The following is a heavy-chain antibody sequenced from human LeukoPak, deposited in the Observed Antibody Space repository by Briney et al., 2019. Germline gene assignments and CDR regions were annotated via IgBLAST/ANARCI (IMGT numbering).Heavy chain of an antibody. D-gene: IGHD3-16*02. J-gene: IGHJ4*02. V-gene: IGHV1-18*01. Sequence: GASVKVSCKASGYTFTSYGISWVRQAPGQGLEWMGWISAYNGNTNYAQKLQGRVTMTTDTSTSTAYMELRSLRSDDTAVYYCARTANYDYVWGSYHSFRFDYWGQGTLVTVSS. CDR1: GYTFTSYG. CDR3: ARTANYDYVWGSYHSFRFDY. CDR2: ISAYNGNT.